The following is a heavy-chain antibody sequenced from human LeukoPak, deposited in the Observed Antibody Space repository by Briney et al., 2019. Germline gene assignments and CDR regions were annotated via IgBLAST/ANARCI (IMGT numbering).Heavy chain of an antibody. D-gene: IGHD3-22*01. V-gene: IGHV4-34*01. J-gene: IGHJ4*02. CDR3: ARGGEDTRIEAYSLDY. CDR1: GGSFSGYS. CDR2: INHSGST. Sequence: SETLSLTCAVYGGSFSGYSCSWIRQPPGKGLEWIGEINHSGSTNYSPSLKSRVTISVDTSKNQFSLKLSSVTAADTAVYYCARGGEDTRIEAYSLDYWGQGTLVTVSS.